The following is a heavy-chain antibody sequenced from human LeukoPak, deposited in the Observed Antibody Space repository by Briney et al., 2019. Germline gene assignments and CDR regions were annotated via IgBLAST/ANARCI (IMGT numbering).Heavy chain of an antibody. CDR1: GGSFSGYY. Sequence: SDTLSLTCAVYGGSFSGYYWSWLRQPPGKGLKWIGEINHSGSTNYNPSLKSRVTISVDTSKNQFSLKLRSVTAADTAVYYCARGRTIFGVVIIGYLLDYWGQGTLVTVSS. D-gene: IGHD3-3*01. J-gene: IGHJ4*02. CDR3: ARGRTIFGVVIIGYLLDY. V-gene: IGHV4-34*01. CDR2: INHSGST.